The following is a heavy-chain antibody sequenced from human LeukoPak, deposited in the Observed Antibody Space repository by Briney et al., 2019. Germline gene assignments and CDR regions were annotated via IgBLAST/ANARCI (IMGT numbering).Heavy chain of an antibody. V-gene: IGHV4-39*01. D-gene: IGHD4-23*01. J-gene: IGHJ4*02. CDR2: VYYSGST. CDR1: GDSISSSNYY. Sequence: SETLSLTCTVSGDSISSSNYYWGWIRQPPGKGLEWIGNVYYSGSTFYNPSLKSRVTISVDTSKNQFSPKLGSVTAADTAVYYCATSYGGHGNVFDYWGQGTLVTVSS. CDR3: ATSYGGHGNVFDY.